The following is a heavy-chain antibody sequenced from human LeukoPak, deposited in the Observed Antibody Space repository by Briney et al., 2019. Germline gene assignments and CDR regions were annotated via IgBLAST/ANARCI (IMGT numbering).Heavy chain of an antibody. CDR3: ARELSGGRSYYDFWSGYYHPKNWFDP. J-gene: IGHJ5*02. Sequence: ASVKVSCKASGYTFTSYAMNWVRQAPGQGLEWMGWINTNTGNPTYAQGFTGRFVFSLDTSVSTAYLQISSLKAEDTAVYYCARELSGGRSYYDFWSGYYHPKNWFDPWGQGTLVTVSS. V-gene: IGHV7-4-1*02. CDR2: INTNTGNP. CDR1: GYTFTSYA. D-gene: IGHD3-3*01.